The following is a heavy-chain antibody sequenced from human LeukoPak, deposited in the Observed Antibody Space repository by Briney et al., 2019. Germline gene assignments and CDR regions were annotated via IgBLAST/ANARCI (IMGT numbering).Heavy chain of an antibody. D-gene: IGHD4-23*01. CDR3: ASQTTVVKPYYYYYMDV. CDR1: GGTFSSYA. Sequence: ASVKVSCKASGGTFSSYAISWVRQAPGQGLEWMGGIIPIFGTANYAQKFQGRVTITADESTSTAYMELSSLRSEDTAVYYCASQTTVVKPYYYYYMDVWGKGTTATVSS. J-gene: IGHJ6*03. V-gene: IGHV1-69*13. CDR2: IIPIFGTA.